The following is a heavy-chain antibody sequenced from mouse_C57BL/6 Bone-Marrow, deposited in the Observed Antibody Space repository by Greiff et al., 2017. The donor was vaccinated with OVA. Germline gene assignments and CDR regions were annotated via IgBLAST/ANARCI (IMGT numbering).Heavy chain of an antibody. CDR2: IDPSDSYT. D-gene: IGHD1-1*01. CDR3: VNYD. Sequence: QVQLQQPGAELVKPGASVKLSCKASGYTFTSYWMQWVKQRPGLGLEWIGEIDPSDSYTNYNQKFKGKATLTVDTSSSTAYMQLSSLTSEDSAVYYCVNYDWGQGTLVTVSA. CDR1: GYTFTSYW. V-gene: IGHV1-50*01. J-gene: IGHJ3*01.